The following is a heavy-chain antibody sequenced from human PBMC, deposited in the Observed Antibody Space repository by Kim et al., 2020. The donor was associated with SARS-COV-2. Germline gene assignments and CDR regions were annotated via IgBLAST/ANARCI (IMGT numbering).Heavy chain of an antibody. CDR2: IRSGGSTI. V-gene: IGHV3-48*03. D-gene: IGHD3-9*01. CDR1: GFTFSSYD. CDR3: ARGLGFGY. Sequence: GGSLRLSCAASGFTFSSYDMNWVRQAPGKGLECVSYIRSGGSTIYYADSVKGRFTISRDNAKNSLYLQMNSLRAEDTAVYYCARGLGFGYWGQGTLVTVSS. J-gene: IGHJ4*02.